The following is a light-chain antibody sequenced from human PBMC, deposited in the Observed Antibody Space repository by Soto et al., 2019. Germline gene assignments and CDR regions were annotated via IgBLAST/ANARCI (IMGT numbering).Light chain of an antibody. CDR2: MAS. Sequence: DIVMTQSPLSLPVTPGESASISCRSSQSLLYSNGFNCLDWYLQKPGQSPQLLIYMASYRASGVTYRFSCIVSGSYFTLEFFSEDAEDLRVYYGKQSVHNPWTFGQGTKVEIQ. CDR3: KQSVHNPWT. CDR1: QSLLYSNGFNC. J-gene: IGKJ1*01. V-gene: IGKV2-28*01.